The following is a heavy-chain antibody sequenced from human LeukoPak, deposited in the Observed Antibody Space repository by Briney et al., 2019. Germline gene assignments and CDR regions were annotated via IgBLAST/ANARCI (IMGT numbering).Heavy chain of an antibody. CDR1: GGSISSGSYY. Sequence: SETLSLTCTVSGGSISSGSYYWSWIRQPAGKGLEWIGRIYTSGSTNYNPSLKSRVTISVDTSKNQFSLKLSSVTAADTAVYYCARHRWDYYDSSGYYDYWGQGTLVTVSS. D-gene: IGHD3-22*01. J-gene: IGHJ4*02. CDR3: ARHRWDYYDSSGYYDY. CDR2: IYTSGST. V-gene: IGHV4-61*02.